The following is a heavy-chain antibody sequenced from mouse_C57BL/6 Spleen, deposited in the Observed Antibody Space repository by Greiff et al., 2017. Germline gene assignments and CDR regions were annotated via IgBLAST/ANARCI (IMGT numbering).Heavy chain of an antibody. CDR1: GYTFTRYW. J-gene: IGHJ1*03. V-gene: IGHV1-53*01. CDR3: ARDSSGHWYFDV. CDR2: INPSNGGT. Sequence: QVQLKQPGTELVKPGASVKLSCKASGYTFTRYWMHWVKQRPGQGLEWIGNINPSNGGTNYNEKFKSKATLTVDKSSSTAYMQLSSLTSEDSAVYYCARDSSGHWYFDVWGTGTTVTVSS. D-gene: IGHD3-2*02.